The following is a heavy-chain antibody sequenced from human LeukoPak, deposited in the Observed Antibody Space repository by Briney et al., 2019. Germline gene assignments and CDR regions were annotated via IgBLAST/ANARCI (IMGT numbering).Heavy chain of an antibody. D-gene: IGHD5-12*01. CDR2: IRSKNYGGTT. CDR1: GFTFGDYA. J-gene: IGHJ4*02. V-gene: IGHV3-49*04. CDR3: TRVIVATKDY. Sequence: PGGSLRLSCTGSGFTFGDYAMNWVRQAPGKGLEWVGFIRSKNYGGTTGYAASVKGRFTISRDDSRSIAYLQMNSLKTEDTAVYYCTRVIVATKDYWGQGTLSPSPQ.